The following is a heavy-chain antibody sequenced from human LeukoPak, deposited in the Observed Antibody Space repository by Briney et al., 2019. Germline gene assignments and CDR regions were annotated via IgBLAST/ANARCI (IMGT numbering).Heavy chain of an antibody. J-gene: IGHJ4*02. V-gene: IGHV3-74*01. CDR1: GFTFSNYW. CDR2: INTDGSGT. D-gene: IGHD6-13*01. Sequence: GGSLRLSCAASGFTFSNYWMHWVRQAPGKGLMWVSRINTDGSGTTYADSVRGRFTISRDNAETTLYLQMSSLRPEDTAVYYCVKEGTATPDYWGQGTLVTVSS. CDR3: VKEGTATPDY.